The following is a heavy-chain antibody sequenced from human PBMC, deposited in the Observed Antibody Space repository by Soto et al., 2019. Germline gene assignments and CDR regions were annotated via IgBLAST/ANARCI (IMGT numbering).Heavy chain of an antibody. CDR1: GDTFNFYT. Sequence: QVQLVQSGAEVKKPGSSVKVSCKASGDTFNFYTISWVRQAPGQGLEWMGRIIPMLGMSNYAPKFQDRVTIIADKSTITAYLQLSSLRSEDTAIYSCSTSYGSGSRPFDYWGQGTLVTVSS. J-gene: IGHJ4*02. D-gene: IGHD3-10*01. V-gene: IGHV1-69*02. CDR2: IIPMLGMS. CDR3: STSYGSGSRPFDY.